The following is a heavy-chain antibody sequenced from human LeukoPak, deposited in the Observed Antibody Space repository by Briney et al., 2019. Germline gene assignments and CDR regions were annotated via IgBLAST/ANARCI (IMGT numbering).Heavy chain of an antibody. Sequence: GGSLRLSCAASGFIFNDYWMRWVRQTPGKGLEWVANIKHDGSDKYYLDSVKGRFTLSRDNARSTLYLQMNSLRVEDTAVYYCTRGGVRGILLPVDYWGHGTLVTVSS. CDR3: TRGGVRGILLPVDY. J-gene: IGHJ4*01. D-gene: IGHD3-10*01. CDR1: GFIFNDYW. CDR2: IKHDGSDK. V-gene: IGHV3-7*01.